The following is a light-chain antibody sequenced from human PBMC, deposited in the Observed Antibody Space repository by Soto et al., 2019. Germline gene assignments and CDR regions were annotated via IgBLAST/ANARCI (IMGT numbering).Light chain of an antibody. CDR1: QDIGRR. J-gene: IGKJ4*01. V-gene: IGKV1-12*01. Sequence: DIQMTQSPSSVSASIGDRVTITCRASQDIGRRLAWFQQKPGKAPKLLISTASSLQSEVPSRFSGSGSGTDFTLTISSLHPEDFATYYCQQYDNLPLTFGGGTKVEIK. CDR2: TAS. CDR3: QQYDNLPLT.